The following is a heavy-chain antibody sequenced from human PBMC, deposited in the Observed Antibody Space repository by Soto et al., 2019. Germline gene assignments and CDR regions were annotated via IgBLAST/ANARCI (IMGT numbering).Heavy chain of an antibody. CDR2: IYYSGST. CDR1: GGSISSSSYY. CDR3: ATRTRLRYFDWSQDYYYYGMDV. V-gene: IGHV4-39*01. J-gene: IGHJ6*02. D-gene: IGHD3-9*01. Sequence: ASETLSLTCTVSGGSISSSSYYWGWIRQPPGKGLEWIGSIYYSGSTYYNPSLKSRVTISVDTSKNQFSLKLSSVTAADTAVYYCATRTRLRYFDWSQDYYYYGMDVWGQGTTVTVSS.